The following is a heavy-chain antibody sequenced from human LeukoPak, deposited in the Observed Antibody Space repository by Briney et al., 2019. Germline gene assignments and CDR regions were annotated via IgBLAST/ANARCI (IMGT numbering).Heavy chain of an antibody. CDR3: ARVCRSSRPKNLEYAFDI. D-gene: IGHD3-3*01. CDR2: INYSGTT. CDR1: GASISSRSYY. J-gene: IGHJ3*02. Sequence: ASETLSLTCSVSGASISSRSYYWGWIRQPPGKGLEWIGSINYSGTTYYNPSLKSRVTVSVDTSKNQFSLQLNSVTPEDTAVYYCARVCRSSRPKNLEYAFDIWGQGTMVTVSS. V-gene: IGHV4-39*01.